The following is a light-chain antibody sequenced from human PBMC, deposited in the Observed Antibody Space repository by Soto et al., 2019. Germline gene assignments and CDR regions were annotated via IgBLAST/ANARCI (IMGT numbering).Light chain of an antibody. J-gene: IGKJ1*01. CDR1: QSVSSY. CDR3: QQRSNWPPWT. CDR2: DAS. Sequence: EIVLTQSPATLSLSPGERATLSCRASQSVSSYLAWYQQKPGQAPRLLIYDASNRPTGIAARFSGSGSGTDFTPTISSLEPQDFAVYYCQQRSNWPPWTFGQGTKGEIK. V-gene: IGKV3-11*01.